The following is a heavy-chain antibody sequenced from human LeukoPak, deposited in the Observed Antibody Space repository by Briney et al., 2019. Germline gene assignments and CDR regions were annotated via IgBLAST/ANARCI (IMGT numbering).Heavy chain of an antibody. Sequence: SQTLSLTCTVSGGSISSGGYYWSWIRQHPGKGLEWIGYIYYSGSTYYNPSLKSRVTISVDTSKNQFSLKLSSVTAADTAVYYCARGGLLTGYRPLGQWGQGTLVTVSS. J-gene: IGHJ4*02. V-gene: IGHV4-31*03. D-gene: IGHD3-9*01. CDR1: GGSISSGGYY. CDR3: ARGGLLTGYRPLGQ. CDR2: IYYSGST.